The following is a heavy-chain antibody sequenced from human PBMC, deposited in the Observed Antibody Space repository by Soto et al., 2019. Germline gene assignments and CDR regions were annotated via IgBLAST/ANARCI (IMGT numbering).Heavy chain of an antibody. J-gene: IGHJ5*02. CDR2: IYDSGSP. CDR1: VGSITSGTC. V-gene: IGHV4-4*02. CDR3: ARRVPAAPNWFDP. D-gene: IGHD2-2*01. Sequence: QVQLQESGPGLVKPSGTLSLTCVVSVGSITSGTCGSWVRQPPGGGLEWIGEIYDSGSPNYNRSLKSRVTMSVDKSKNLFSLRLSSVTAADSALYYCARRVPAAPNWFDPWGQGTLVTVSS.